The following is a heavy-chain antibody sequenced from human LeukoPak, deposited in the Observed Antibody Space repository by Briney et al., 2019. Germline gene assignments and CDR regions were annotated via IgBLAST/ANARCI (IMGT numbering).Heavy chain of an antibody. D-gene: IGHD6-19*01. CDR3: ASSVAGSVYYFDY. J-gene: IGHJ4*02. V-gene: IGHV3-53*05. CDR2: IYSGGST. Sequence: GGSLRLSCAASGFTVSSNYMSWVRQAPGKGLEWVSVIYSGGSTYYADSVKGRFTISRDNSKNTLYLQMNSLRAEDTAVYYCASSVAGSVYYFDYWGQGTLVTVSS. CDR1: GFTVSSNY.